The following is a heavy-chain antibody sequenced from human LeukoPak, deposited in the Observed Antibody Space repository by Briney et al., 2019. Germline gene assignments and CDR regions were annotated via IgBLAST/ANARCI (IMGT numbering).Heavy chain of an antibody. J-gene: IGHJ4*02. D-gene: IGHD3-22*01. Sequence: GGSLRLSCAASGFTFSSYAMIWVRQAPGKGLEWVSAISGSGGSTYYADSVKGRFTISGDNSKNTLYLQMNSLRAEDTAVYYCAKDPPYYYDSSGYYYWGQGTLVTVSS. CDR2: ISGSGGST. CDR1: GFTFSSYA. CDR3: AKDPPYYYDSSGYYY. V-gene: IGHV3-23*01.